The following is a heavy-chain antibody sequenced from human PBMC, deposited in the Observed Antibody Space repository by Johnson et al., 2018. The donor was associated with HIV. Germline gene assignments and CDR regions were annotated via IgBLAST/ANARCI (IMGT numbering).Heavy chain of an antibody. CDR3: AKVVGSSYLRGDAFDI. Sequence: VQLVESGGGLVQPGRSLRLSCAASGFTFDDYAMHWVRQAPGKGLEWVAGISWNSGSIGYADSVKGRFTISRDNAKNSLYLQMNSRRAEDTALYYCAKVVGSSYLRGDAFDIWGQGTMVFVSS. D-gene: IGHD6-6*01. CDR2: ISWNSGSI. J-gene: IGHJ3*02. V-gene: IGHV3-9*01. CDR1: GFTFDDYA.